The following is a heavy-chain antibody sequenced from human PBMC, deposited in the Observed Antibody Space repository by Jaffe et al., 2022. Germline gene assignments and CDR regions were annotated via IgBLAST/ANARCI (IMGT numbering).Heavy chain of an antibody. CDR1: GGSISSGSYY. Sequence: QVQLQESGPGLVKPSQTLSLTCTVSGGSISSGSYYWSWIRQPAGKGLEWIGRIYTSGSTNYNPSLKSRVTISVDTSKNQFSLKLSSVTAADTAVYYCARDRQAYGSGNKNWFDPWGQGTLVTVSS. CDR3: ARDRQAYGSGNKNWFDP. D-gene: IGHD3-10*01. J-gene: IGHJ5*02. V-gene: IGHV4-61*02. CDR2: IYTSGST.